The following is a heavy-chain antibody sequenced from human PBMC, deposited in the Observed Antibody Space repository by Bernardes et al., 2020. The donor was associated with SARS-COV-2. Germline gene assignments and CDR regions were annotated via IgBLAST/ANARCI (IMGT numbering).Heavy chain of an antibody. CDR3: ARGRWLQADAFDI. CDR2: INPNSGGT. D-gene: IGHD6-19*01. V-gene: IGHV1-2*02. CDR1: GYTFIDYY. Sequence: SVKVSCKASGYTFIDYYLHWVRQAPGQGLEWLGWINPNSGGTNHAQKFQGRVAMTRDLSIGTVYMELSSLRYDDTAVYYCARGRWLQADAFDIWGQGTLVTVSS. J-gene: IGHJ3*02.